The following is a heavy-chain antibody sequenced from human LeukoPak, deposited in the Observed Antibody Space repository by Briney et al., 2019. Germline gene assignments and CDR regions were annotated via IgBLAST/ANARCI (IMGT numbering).Heavy chain of an antibody. Sequence: PGGSLRLSCAASGFTFSSYSMNWVRQAPGKGLEWVSSISSSSSYIYYADSVKGRFTISRDNAKNSLYLQMNSLRAEDTAVYYCARDHHCDYVWGSYRQFDYWGQGTLVTVSS. V-gene: IGHV3-21*01. CDR3: ARDHHCDYVWGSYRQFDY. D-gene: IGHD3-16*02. CDR2: ISSSSSYI. J-gene: IGHJ4*02. CDR1: GFTFSSYS.